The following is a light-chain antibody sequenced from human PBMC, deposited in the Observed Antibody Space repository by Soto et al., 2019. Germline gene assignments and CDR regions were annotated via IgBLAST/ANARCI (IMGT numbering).Light chain of an antibody. Sequence: QSALTQPASVSGSPGQSITISCTGTSSDVGGYNYVSWYQQHPGKAPKLMIYDVSNRPSGVSNRFSGSKSGNTASLTISGLQAEDEAEYYCSSYTSSSTLEAFGTGTKLTVL. CDR2: DVS. CDR3: SSYTSSSTLEA. CDR1: SSDVGGYNY. V-gene: IGLV2-14*01. J-gene: IGLJ1*01.